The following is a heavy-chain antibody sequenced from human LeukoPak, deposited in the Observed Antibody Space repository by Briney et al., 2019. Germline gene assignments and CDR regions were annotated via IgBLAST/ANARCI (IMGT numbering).Heavy chain of an antibody. CDR2: INYSGST. CDR1: GGSISSYY. D-gene: IGHD4-23*01. J-gene: IGHJ4*02. Sequence: SETLSLTCTVSGGSISSYYWSWIRQPPGKGLEWIGYINYSGSTNYSPSLASRVTISVDTSKNQFSLKLNSVTAADTAVYYCARHLNSYYFDYWGQGTLVTVSS. CDR3: ARHLNSYYFDY. V-gene: IGHV4-59*08.